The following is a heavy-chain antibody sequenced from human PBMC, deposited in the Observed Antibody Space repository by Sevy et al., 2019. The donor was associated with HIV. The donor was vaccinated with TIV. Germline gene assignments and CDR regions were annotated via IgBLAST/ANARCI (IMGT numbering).Heavy chain of an antibody. CDR1: GGIFRSNA. CDR3: ARDKYYSVSGRFDY. D-gene: IGHD3-10*01. V-gene: IGHV1-69*13. J-gene: IGHJ4*01. CDR2: SIAVFGTT. Sequence: ASVKVSCKASGGIFRSNAISWVRQAPGQGLEWMGGSIAVFGTTNYAQKFQGRVTVGADESRSTAYMELSSLRSEDTAVYYCARDKYYSVSGRFDYWGQGTQVTVSS.